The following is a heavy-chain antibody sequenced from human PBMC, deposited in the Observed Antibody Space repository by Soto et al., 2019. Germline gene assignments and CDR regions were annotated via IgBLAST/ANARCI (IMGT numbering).Heavy chain of an antibody. J-gene: IGHJ6*04. CDR1: GFTFSYYT. V-gene: IGHV3-23*01. CDR2: ISNSGDTI. D-gene: IGHD2-2*01. Sequence: EVPLLESGGGLVQPGGSLRLSCVASGFTFSYYTMSWVRQAPGKGLEWVSGISNSGDTIYYADSVKGRFTISGDNFQSPLYLQITSLRADDTAVYYCADPVPAPTHYAYSDMDVWGKGTKVTVSS. CDR3: ADPVPAPTHYAYSDMDV.